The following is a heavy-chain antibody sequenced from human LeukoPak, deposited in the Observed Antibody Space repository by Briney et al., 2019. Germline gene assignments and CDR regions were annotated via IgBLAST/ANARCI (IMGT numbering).Heavy chain of an antibody. CDR1: GFSFSTYW. CDR3: ALFPYYNSESFFPGDY. CDR2: VKQDGSEK. Sequence: GGSLRLSCAASGFSFSTYWMSWVRQAPGKGLEWVANVKQDGSEKNYVDSVKGRFAISRDNAKNSLYLQMNSLRAEDTAVYFCALFPYYNSESFFPGDYWGQGTLVSVSS. J-gene: IGHJ4*02. D-gene: IGHD3-10*01. V-gene: IGHV3-7*01.